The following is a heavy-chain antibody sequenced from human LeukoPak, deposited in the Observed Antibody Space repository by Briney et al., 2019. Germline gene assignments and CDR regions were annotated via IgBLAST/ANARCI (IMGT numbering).Heavy chain of an antibody. Sequence: PGGSLRLSCTASGFTFGDYAMSWFRQAPGKGLEWVGFIRSKAYGGTTAYAASVKGRFTISRDDSKSIAYLQMNSLKTEDTAVYYCTTPSRGIVGATDYWGQGTLVTVSS. CDR1: GFTFGDYA. J-gene: IGHJ4*02. CDR2: IRSKAYGGTT. V-gene: IGHV3-49*03. D-gene: IGHD1-26*01. CDR3: TTPSRGIVGATDY.